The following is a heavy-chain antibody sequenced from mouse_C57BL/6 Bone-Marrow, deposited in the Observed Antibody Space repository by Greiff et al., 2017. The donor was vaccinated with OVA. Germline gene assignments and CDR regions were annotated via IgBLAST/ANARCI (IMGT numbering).Heavy chain of an antibody. CDR1: GYTFTSYT. V-gene: IGHV1-4*01. Sequence: QVQLQQSGAELARPGASVKMSCKASGYTFTSYTMHWVKQRPGQGLEWIGYLNPSSGYTKYNQKFKDKATLTADKSSSTAYMQLSRLTSEDSAVYYCARGGSYWAMDYWGQGTSVTVSS. CDR2: LNPSSGYT. CDR3: ARGGSYWAMDY. D-gene: IGHD1-1*02. J-gene: IGHJ4*01.